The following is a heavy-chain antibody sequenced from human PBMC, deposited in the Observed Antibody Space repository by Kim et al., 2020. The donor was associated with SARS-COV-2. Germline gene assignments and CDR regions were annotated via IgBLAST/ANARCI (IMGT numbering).Heavy chain of an antibody. CDR2: INHSGST. CDR1: GGSFSGYY. CDR3: ARGRKAGITMVRGAPGYMDV. V-gene: IGHV4-34*01. Sequence: SETLSLTCAVYGGSFSGYYWSWIRQPPGKGLEWIGEINHSGSTNYNPSLKSRVTISVDTSKNQFSLKLSSVTAADTAVYYCARGRKAGITMVRGAPGYMDVWGKGTTVTVSS. D-gene: IGHD3-10*01. J-gene: IGHJ6*03.